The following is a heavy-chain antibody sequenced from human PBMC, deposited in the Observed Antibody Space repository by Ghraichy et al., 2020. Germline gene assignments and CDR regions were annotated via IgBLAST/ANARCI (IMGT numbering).Heavy chain of an antibody. CDR2: INHSGST. CDR1: GGSFSGYY. D-gene: IGHD3-9*01. J-gene: IGHJ4*02. CDR3: ARGFEYYDILTGYCYYFDY. V-gene: IGHV4-34*01. Sequence: SETLSLTCAVYGGSFSGYYWSWIRQPPGKGLEWIGEINHSGSTNYNPSLKSRVTISVDTSKNQFSLKLSSVTAADTAVYYCARGFEYYDILTGYCYYFDYWGQGTLVTVSS.